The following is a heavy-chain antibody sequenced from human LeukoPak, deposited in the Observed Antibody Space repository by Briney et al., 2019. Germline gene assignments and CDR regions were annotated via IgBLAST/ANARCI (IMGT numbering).Heavy chain of an antibody. D-gene: IGHD3-22*01. V-gene: IGHV3-30-3*01. CDR1: GFTFSSYA. CDR2: ISYDGSNK. CDR3: ARGGAITMIGNY. J-gene: IGHJ4*02. Sequence: GGSLRLSCAASGFTFSSYAMHWVRQAPGKGLEWVAVISYDGSNKYYADSVKGRFTISRDNSKNTLYLQMNSLRAEDTAVYYCARGGAITMIGNYWGQGTLVTVSS.